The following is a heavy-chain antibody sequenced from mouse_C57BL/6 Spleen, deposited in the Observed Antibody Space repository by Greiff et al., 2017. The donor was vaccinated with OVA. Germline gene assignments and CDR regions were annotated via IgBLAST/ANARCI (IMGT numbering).Heavy chain of an antibody. CDR1: GYAFSSSW. V-gene: IGHV1-82*01. CDR3: ARKSNYNYAMDY. CDR2: IYPGDGDT. D-gene: IGHD2-5*01. J-gene: IGHJ4*01. Sequence: QVQLKQSGPELVKPGASVKISCKASGYAFSSSWMNWVKQRPGKGLEWIGRIYPGDGDTNYNGKFKGKATLTADKSSSTAYMQLSSLTSEDSAVYFCARKSNYNYAMDYWGQGTSVTVSS.